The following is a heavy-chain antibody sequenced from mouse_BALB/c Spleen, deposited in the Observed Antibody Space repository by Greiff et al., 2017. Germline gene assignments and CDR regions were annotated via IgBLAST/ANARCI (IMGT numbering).Heavy chain of an antibody. V-gene: IGHV14-4*02. Sequence: VQLQQSGAELVRSGASVKLSCTASGFNIKDYYMHWVKQRPEQGLEWIGWIDPENGDTEYAPKFQGKATMTADTSSNTAYLQLSSLTSEDTAVYYCYDYDRFAYWGQGTLVTVSA. CDR2: IDPENGDT. CDR3: YDYDRFAY. D-gene: IGHD2-4*01. J-gene: IGHJ3*01. CDR1: GFNIKDYY.